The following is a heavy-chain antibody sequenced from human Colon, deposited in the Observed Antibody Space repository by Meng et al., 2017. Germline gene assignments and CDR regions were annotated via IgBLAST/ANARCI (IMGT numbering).Heavy chain of an antibody. D-gene: IGHD3-10*01. CDR1: GFTFSSSP. Sequence: QVQLVESGGGVVQPGRYLRLSCAASGFTFSSSPMHWVHQAPGQGLEWVAVISHDGSNIYYADSVRGRFTISRDNSKNTLYLQMNSLRAEDTAMYYCARDEFGSIDYWGQGTLVTVSS. J-gene: IGHJ4*02. CDR2: ISHDGSNI. CDR3: ARDEFGSIDY. V-gene: IGHV3-30-3*01.